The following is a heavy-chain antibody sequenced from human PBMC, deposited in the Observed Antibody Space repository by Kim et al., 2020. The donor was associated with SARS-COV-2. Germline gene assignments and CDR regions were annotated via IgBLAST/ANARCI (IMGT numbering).Heavy chain of an antibody. Sequence: SETLSLTCSVAGGSIGAYYCSWIRQQPEMGLECVCYIYDSGHTNYNPSLKNRVTISLDTSKYQFSLKLTSVTAADTAVYYCARETISTVTEYYFDYWGQGNLVTVSS. CDR1: GGSIGAYY. D-gene: IGHD4-17*01. CDR2: IYDSGHT. CDR3: ARETISTVTEYYFDY. J-gene: IGHJ4*02. V-gene: IGHV4-59*01.